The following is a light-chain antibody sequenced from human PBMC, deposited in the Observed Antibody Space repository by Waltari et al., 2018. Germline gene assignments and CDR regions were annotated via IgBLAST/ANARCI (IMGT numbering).Light chain of an antibody. V-gene: IGLV3-19*01. Sequence: SSELTQDPAVSVALGQTIRITCQGYTLRTSYASWYQVKPGQAPLLVMYGKDKRPSGIPDRIAGSSSGTTSSLTITGAQAEDEADYYCSSRNGGASQVVFAGGTKVTVL. CDR1: TLRTSY. J-gene: IGLJ2*01. CDR2: GKD. CDR3: SSRNGGASQVV.